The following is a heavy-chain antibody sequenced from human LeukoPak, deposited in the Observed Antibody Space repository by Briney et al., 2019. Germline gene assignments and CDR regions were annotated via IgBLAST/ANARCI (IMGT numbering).Heavy chain of an antibody. CDR3: ARDGEGGSGWYDSTVAYFDY. V-gene: IGHV3-48*01. D-gene: IGHD6-19*01. CDR2: ISRSSTTI. Sequence: GGSLRLSCAASGFTFSHYNMNWVRQAPGKGLEWVSYISRSSTTIYYADSVKGRFTISRDNSKNTLYLQMNSLRAEDTAVYYCARDGEGGSGWYDSTVAYFDYWGQGTLVTVSS. CDR1: GFTFSHYN. J-gene: IGHJ4*02.